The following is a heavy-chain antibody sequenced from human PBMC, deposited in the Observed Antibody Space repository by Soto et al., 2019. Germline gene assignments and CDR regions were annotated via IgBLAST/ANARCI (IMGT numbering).Heavy chain of an antibody. V-gene: IGHV1-69*13. CDR3: ARDLDPEYSSSSGWFDP. CDR2: IIPIFGTA. J-gene: IGHJ5*02. Sequence: ASVKVSCKASGGTFSSYAISWVRQAPGQGLEWMGGIIPIFGTANYAQKFQGRVTITADESTSTAYMELSSLRSEDTAVYYCARDLDPEYSSSSGWFDPWGQGTLVTVSS. CDR1: GGTFSSYA. D-gene: IGHD6-6*01.